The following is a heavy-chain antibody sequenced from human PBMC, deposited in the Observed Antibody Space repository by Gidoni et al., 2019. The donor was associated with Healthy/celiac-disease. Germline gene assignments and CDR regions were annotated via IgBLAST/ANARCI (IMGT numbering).Heavy chain of an antibody. Sequence: QVQLQQSGPGLVKPSQTLSLTCAISGDSVSRNSAAWTWIRQSPSRVLEWLGRTYYRSKWYNDYAVSVKSRITINPDTSKNQFSLQLNSVTPEDTAVYYCARVGDGIVGATQGYWFDPWGQGTLVTVSS. CDR2: TYYRSKWYN. CDR3: ARVGDGIVGATQGYWFDP. J-gene: IGHJ5*02. V-gene: IGHV6-1*01. D-gene: IGHD1-26*01. CDR1: GDSVSRNSAA.